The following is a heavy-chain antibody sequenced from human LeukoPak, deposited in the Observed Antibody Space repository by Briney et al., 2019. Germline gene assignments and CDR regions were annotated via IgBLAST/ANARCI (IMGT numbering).Heavy chain of an antibody. CDR2: ISSSGSGK. J-gene: IGHJ4*02. V-gene: IGHV3-48*01. D-gene: IGHD6-6*01. CDR3: ARGSYSSSYSFDS. Sequence: GGSLRLSCVASGFTLSTYSMNWVRLAPGKGLEWLSYISSSGSGKYYADSVKGRCTVSRDNAKNSLFLQMDSLTAEDTAVYYCARGSYSSSYSFDSWGQGTLVTVSS. CDR1: GFTLSTYS.